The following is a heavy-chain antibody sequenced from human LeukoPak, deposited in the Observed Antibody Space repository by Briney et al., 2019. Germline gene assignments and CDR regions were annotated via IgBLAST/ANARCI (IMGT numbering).Heavy chain of an antibody. CDR2: IYYTGST. Sequence: SETLSLTCTVPGGSISNYYWNWIRQPPGKGLEWIGYIYYTGSTNYNPSLKSRVTMSVDTSKNQFSLNLQSVTPEDTAVYYCARNLIPEQLVVNFWGQGTLVTVSS. D-gene: IGHD6-13*01. CDR3: ARNLIPEQLVVNF. CDR1: GGSISNYY. J-gene: IGHJ4*02. V-gene: IGHV4-59*01.